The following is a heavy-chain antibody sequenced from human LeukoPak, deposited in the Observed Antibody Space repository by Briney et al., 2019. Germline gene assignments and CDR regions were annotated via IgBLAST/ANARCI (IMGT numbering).Heavy chain of an antibody. J-gene: IGHJ6*03. CDR3: AKFKGWYYYMDV. CDR1: GFTFSSYS. Sequence: GSLRLSCAASGFTFSSYSMSWVRQAPGKGLEWVSYISNSGSTIYYADSVKGRFTISRDIAKSSLYLQMNSLRAEDTAVYYCAKFKGWYYYMDVWGKGTTVTISS. CDR2: ISNSGSTI. V-gene: IGHV3-48*01.